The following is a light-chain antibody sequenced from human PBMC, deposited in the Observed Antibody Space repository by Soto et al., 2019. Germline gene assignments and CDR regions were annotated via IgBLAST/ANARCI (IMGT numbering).Light chain of an antibody. CDR2: EVS. J-gene: IGLJ1*01. V-gene: IGLV2-14*01. Sequence: QSALTQPASVSGSPGQSITISCTGTSSDVGGYNYVSWFQHHPGKAPKLIIYEVSYRPSGVSARFSGSKSCDTASLTISGLQAEDEADYYCSSFTNTITRYSFGTVTKLTVL. CDR3: SSFTNTITRYS. CDR1: SSDVGGYNY.